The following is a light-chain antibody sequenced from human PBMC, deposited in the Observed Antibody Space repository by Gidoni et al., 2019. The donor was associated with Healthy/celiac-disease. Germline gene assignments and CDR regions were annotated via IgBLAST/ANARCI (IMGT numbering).Light chain of an antibody. CDR3: RQRYSTPTWT. Sequence: DIQMTQSPSSLSASVGDRVTITCRASQSISSYLNWYQQKPGKAPRLLISAASSLQSGVPSTLCGSGTGTDFTLPISSRQPEDFATYYCRQRYSTPTWTFGEGTKVEIK. V-gene: IGKV1-39*01. J-gene: IGKJ1*01. CDR2: AAS. CDR1: QSISSY.